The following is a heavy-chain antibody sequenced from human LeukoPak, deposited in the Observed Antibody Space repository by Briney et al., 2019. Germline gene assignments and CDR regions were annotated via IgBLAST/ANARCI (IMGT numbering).Heavy chain of an antibody. CDR2: ISDSGGGT. V-gene: IGHV3-23*01. Sequence: AGSLRLSCAASGFTFSRYAMSWVRQPEGRGLDWVSTISDSGGGTHYADAVKGRFTISRDSSKNTVYLQMNSLRAEDTAVYYCAKDLRGYCGGDCYSAEYWGRGTLVTVSS. CDR1: GFTFSRYA. J-gene: IGHJ4*02. CDR3: AKDLRGYCGGDCYSAEY. D-gene: IGHD2-21*02.